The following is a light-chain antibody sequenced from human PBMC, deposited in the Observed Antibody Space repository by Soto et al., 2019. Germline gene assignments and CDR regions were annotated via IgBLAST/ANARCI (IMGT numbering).Light chain of an antibody. CDR2: DVS. J-gene: IGLJ2*01. CDR1: SSDVGGYNY. V-gene: IGLV2-14*01. Sequence: QSVLTQPASVPGSPGQSITISCTGTSSDVGGYNYVSWYQQHPGKAPKLMIYDVSNRPSGVSNRFSGSKSGNTASLTISGLQAEDEADYYCSSYTSSSHVVFGGGTKVTVL. CDR3: SSYTSSSHVV.